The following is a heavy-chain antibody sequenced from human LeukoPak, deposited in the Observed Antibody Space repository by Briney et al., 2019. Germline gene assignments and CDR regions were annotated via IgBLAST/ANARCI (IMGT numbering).Heavy chain of an antibody. CDR1: GGTFSSYA. CDR3: ASRQGSSRDYYYYYTDV. V-gene: IGHV1-69*05. J-gene: IGHJ6*03. CDR2: IIPIFGTA. D-gene: IGHD1-26*01. Sequence: SVKVSCKASGGTFSSYAISWVRQAPGQGLEWMGGIIPIFGTANYAQKFQGRVTITTDESTSTAYMELSSLRSEHTAVYYCASRQGSSRDYYYYYTDVWGKGTTVTVSS.